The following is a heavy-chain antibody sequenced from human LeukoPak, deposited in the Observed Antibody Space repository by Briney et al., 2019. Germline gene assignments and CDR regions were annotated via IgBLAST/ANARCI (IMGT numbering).Heavy chain of an antibody. CDR1: GFTFSSYS. J-gene: IGHJ5*02. Sequence: GGSLRLSCAASGFTFSSYSMNWVRQAPGKGLEWVSSISSSSSYIYYADSVKGRFTISRDNAKNSLYLQMNSLRAEDTAVYYCARETYYYDSSGYWINWFDPWGQGTLVTVSS. CDR2: ISSSSSYI. V-gene: IGHV3-21*04. CDR3: ARETYYYDSSGYWINWFDP. D-gene: IGHD3-22*01.